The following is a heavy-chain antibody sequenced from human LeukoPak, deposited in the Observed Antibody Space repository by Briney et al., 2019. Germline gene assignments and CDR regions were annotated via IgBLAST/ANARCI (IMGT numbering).Heavy chain of an antibody. V-gene: IGHV1-69*06. CDR2: IIPIFGTA. D-gene: IGHD3-22*01. J-gene: IGHJ1*01. CDR1: GGTFSSYA. Sequence: SVKVSCKASGGTFSSYAISWVRQAPGQGLEWMGGIIPIFGTANYAQKFQGRVTITADKSTSTAYMELSSLRSEDTAVYYCARDSGDYYDSSGYENAEYFQHWGQGTLVTVSS. CDR3: ARDSGDYYDSSGYENAEYFQH.